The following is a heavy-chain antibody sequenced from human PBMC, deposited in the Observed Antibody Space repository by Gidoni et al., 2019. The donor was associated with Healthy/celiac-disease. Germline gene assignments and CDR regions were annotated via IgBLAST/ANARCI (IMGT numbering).Heavy chain of an antibody. CDR3: AKAARPQDAFDI. J-gene: IGHJ3*02. CDR1: GFTFDDYA. Sequence: EVQLVESGGGLVQPGRSLRLSCAASGFTFDDYAMHWVRQAPGKGLEWVSGISWNSGSIGDADSVKGRFTISRDNAKNSLYLQMNSLRAEDTALYYCAKAARPQDAFDIWGQGTMVTVSS. V-gene: IGHV3-9*01. CDR2: ISWNSGSI.